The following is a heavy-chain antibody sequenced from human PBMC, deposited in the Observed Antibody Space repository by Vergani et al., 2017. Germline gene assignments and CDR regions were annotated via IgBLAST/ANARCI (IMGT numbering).Heavy chain of an antibody. J-gene: IGHJ6*03. CDR2: IIPIFGTA. D-gene: IGHD2-2*01. CDR3: ARVDIVVVPAATTFYYYYYMDV. Sequence: QVQLVQSGAEVKKPGSSVKVSCKASGGTFSSYAISWVRQAPGQGLEWMGRIIPIFGTANYAQKFQGRVTITADESTSTAYMELSSLRSEDTAVYYCARVDIVVVPAATTFYYYYYMDVWGKGTTVTVSS. V-gene: IGHV1-69*18. CDR1: GGTFSSYA.